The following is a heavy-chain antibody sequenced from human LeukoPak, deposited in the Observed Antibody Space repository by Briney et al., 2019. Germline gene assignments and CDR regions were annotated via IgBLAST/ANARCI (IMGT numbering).Heavy chain of an antibody. V-gene: IGHV3-30*02. CDR1: GFTFSSYG. CDR3: VSGSYLKVDY. Sequence: GGSLRLSCAASGFTFSSYGMHWVRQAPGKGLEWVAFIRYDGSNKYYADSVKGRFTISRDNSKNTLYLQMNSLRAEDTAVYYCVSGSYLKVDYWGQGTLVTVSS. D-gene: IGHD1-26*01. CDR2: IRYDGSNK. J-gene: IGHJ4*02.